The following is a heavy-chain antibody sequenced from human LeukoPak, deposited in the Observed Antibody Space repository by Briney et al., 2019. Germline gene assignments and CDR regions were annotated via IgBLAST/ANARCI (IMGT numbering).Heavy chain of an antibody. D-gene: IGHD2-2*02. Sequence: GGSLRLSCAASGFTFSSYAMHWVRQAPGKGLEWVAVISYDGSNKYYADSVKGRFTISRDNSKNTLYLQMNSLRAEDTAVYYCARVRCSSTSCYTGYFDYWGQGTLVTVSS. J-gene: IGHJ4*02. CDR3: ARVRCSSTSCYTGYFDY. CDR2: ISYDGSNK. V-gene: IGHV3-30-3*01. CDR1: GFTFSSYA.